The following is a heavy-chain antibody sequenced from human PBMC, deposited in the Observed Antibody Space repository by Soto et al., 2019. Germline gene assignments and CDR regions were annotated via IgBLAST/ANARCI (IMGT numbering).Heavy chain of an antibody. CDR2: IIPIFGTT. CDR3: ARDSSLALRYFYGMDV. CDR1: GSSFSRYA. J-gene: IGHJ6*02. D-gene: IGHD6-6*01. Sequence: QVQLVQSGAELRKPGSSLQVSCRASGSSFSRYAISWVRQAPGQGLEWMGGIIPIFGTTQYAQKFQGRVTITADKSTGAVYLEVSNLKSDDTAVYFCARDSSLALRYFYGMDVWGQGTTVTVAS. V-gene: IGHV1-69*06.